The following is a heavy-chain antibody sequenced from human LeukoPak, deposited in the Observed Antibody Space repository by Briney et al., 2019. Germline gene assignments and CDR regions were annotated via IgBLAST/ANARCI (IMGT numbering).Heavy chain of an antibody. D-gene: IGHD5-18*01. CDR3: AKDLTRLQLWLFGAMDY. CDR2: ISGSGGST. CDR1: GFTFSNYA. J-gene: IGHJ4*02. Sequence: GGSLRLSCAASGFTFSNYAMSWVRQAPGKGLEWVSAISGSGGSTYYADSVKGRFTISRDNSKNTLYLQMNSLRAEDTAVYYCAKDLTRLQLWLFGAMDYWGQGTLVTVSS. V-gene: IGHV3-23*01.